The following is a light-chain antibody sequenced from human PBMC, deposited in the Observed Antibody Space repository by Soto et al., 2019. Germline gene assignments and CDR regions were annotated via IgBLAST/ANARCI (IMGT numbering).Light chain of an antibody. V-gene: IGKV3-20*01. Sequence: EIVLTQSPGTLSLSPGERATLSCRASQSVSSSYLAWYQQKPGQARRLLIYGASSRATGIPDRFSGSGSGTDFTLTISSLEPEDFAVYYCQQYCSSPSFGQGTKVEIK. CDR2: GAS. CDR1: QSVSSSY. CDR3: QQYCSSPS. J-gene: IGKJ1*01.